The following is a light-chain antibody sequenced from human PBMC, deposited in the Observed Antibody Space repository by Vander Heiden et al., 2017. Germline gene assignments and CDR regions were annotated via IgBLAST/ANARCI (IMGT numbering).Light chain of an antibody. J-gene: IGKJ4*01. Sequence: AVQMTQFPSSVSAYVGDTITITCRASQNMRNDLGWHQQRPGEAPRLLLYADSHLHGDVPLRFNGKKSGREFTLTISGLQPEDFATYYCRQDESYPLTFGGGTKVE. CDR3: RQDESYPLT. CDR1: QNMRND. V-gene: IGKV1-6*01. CDR2: ADS.